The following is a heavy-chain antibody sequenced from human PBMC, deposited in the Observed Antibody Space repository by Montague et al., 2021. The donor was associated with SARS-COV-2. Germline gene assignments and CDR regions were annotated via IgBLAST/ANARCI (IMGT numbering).Heavy chain of an antibody. J-gene: IGHJ5*02. CDR1: GDSITTDNW. Sequence: SETLSLTCVVFGDSITTDNWWTWVRLPPERGLEWVDENYHTGSTKYNPSLNSRVSMSVDKSWNPFALRLTSVTAADTAFYYCARKGCGRSDLASWGQGTLVTVSS. V-gene: IGHV4-4*02. D-gene: IGHD1-26*01. CDR2: NYHTGST. CDR3: ARKGCGRSDLAS.